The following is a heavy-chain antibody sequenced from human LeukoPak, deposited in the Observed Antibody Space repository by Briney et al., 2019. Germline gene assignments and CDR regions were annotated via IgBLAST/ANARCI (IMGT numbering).Heavy chain of an antibody. CDR3: ARGLPWGYFDY. CDR1: GFTFSGYW. J-gene: IGHJ4*02. V-gene: IGHV3-7*01. CDR2: IRDDGGLK. Sequence: GGSLRLSCTVSGFTFSGYWMSWVRQAPGKGLEWVANIRDDGGLKNYVDPVKGRFTISRDNAKNSVSLQMNSLRAEDTAVYYCARGLPWGYFDYWGQGTLVTVSS. D-gene: IGHD5/OR15-5a*01.